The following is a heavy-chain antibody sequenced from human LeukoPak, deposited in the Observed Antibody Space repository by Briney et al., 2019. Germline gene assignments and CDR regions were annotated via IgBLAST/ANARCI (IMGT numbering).Heavy chain of an antibody. Sequence: GGSLRLSCAASGFTFSTYSMNWVRQAPGKGLEWVSSISSSSGYIYYADSVKGRFTISRDDAKNSLYLQMNSLRAEDTAVYYCARDLEVAAAPDFWGREPWSPSPQ. V-gene: IGHV3-21*01. CDR1: GFTFSTYS. CDR2: ISSSSGYI. J-gene: IGHJ4*02. CDR3: ARDLEVAAAPDF. D-gene: IGHD2-15*01.